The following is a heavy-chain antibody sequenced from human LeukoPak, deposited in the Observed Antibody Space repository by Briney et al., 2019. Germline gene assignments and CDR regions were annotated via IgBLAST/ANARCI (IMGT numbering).Heavy chain of an antibody. CDR2: IYTSGST. D-gene: IGHD6-19*01. Sequence: PSETLSLTCTVSGGSISSYYWSWIRQPAGKGLEWIGRIYTSGSTNYNPSLKSRVTMSVDTSKNQFSLKLSSVTAADTAVYYCARGGIGSGWKSFDYWGQGTLVTVSS. CDR3: ARGGIGSGWKSFDY. CDR1: GGSISSYY. J-gene: IGHJ4*02. V-gene: IGHV4-4*07.